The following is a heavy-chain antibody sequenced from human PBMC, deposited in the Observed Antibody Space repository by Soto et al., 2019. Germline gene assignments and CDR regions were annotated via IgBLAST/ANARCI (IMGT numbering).Heavy chain of an antibody. V-gene: IGHV1-69*05. CDR2: IIPIFGTA. CDR3: ARSIVVVTALDY. J-gene: IGHJ4*02. CDR1: GGTFSSSS. Sequence: SVKVSCKASGGTFSSSSISWVRQAPGQGLEWMGGIIPIFGTANYKQKFKSRVTITTDESTSTANKELSSLSSDDTAVYYCARSIVVVTALDYWGQGTLVTVSS. D-gene: IGHD2-21*02.